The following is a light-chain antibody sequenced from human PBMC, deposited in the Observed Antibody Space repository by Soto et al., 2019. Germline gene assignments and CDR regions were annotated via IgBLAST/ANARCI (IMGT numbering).Light chain of an antibody. CDR2: GAS. Sequence: APRLLIYGASNMATGIPVRFSGSGSGTDFTLTISRLEPEDFAVYYCQQYGSSPRVTFGGGTKVEIK. CDR3: QQYGSSPRVT. J-gene: IGKJ4*01. V-gene: IGKV3-20*01.